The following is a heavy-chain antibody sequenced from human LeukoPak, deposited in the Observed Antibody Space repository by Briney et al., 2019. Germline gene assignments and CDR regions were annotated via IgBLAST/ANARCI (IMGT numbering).Heavy chain of an antibody. CDR2: INHSGST. CDR1: GFTFSSHG. V-gene: IGHV4-34*01. D-gene: IGHD1-26*01. CDR3: ASPIVGATDY. Sequence: GSLRLSCAASGFTFSSHGMNWVRQPPGKGLEWIGEINHSGSTNYNPSLKSRVTISVDTSKNQFSLKLSSVTAADTAVYYCASPIVGATDYWGQGTLVTVSS. J-gene: IGHJ4*02.